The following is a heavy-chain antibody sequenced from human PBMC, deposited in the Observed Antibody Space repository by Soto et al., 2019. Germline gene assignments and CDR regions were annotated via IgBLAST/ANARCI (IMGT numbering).Heavy chain of an antibody. Sequence: QVQLQESGPGLVKPSETLSLTCTVSGGSISSYYWSWIRQPPGKGLEWIGYIYYSGSTNYNPSLKSRVTISVDTSKNQFSLKLSSVTAADTAVYYCARDGYSGSYWEERYYGSDVWGQGTTVTVSS. V-gene: IGHV4-59*01. CDR2: IYYSGST. D-gene: IGHD1-26*01. J-gene: IGHJ6*02. CDR1: GGSISSYY. CDR3: ARDGYSGSYWEERYYGSDV.